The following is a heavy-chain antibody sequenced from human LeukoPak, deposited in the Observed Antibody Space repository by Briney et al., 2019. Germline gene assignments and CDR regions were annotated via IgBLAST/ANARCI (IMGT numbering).Heavy chain of an antibody. CDR1: GFTFSSYA. D-gene: IGHD2-15*01. V-gene: IGHV3-23*01. J-gene: IGHJ4*02. Sequence: GGSLRLSCAASGFTFSSYAMSWARQAPGKGLEWVSAISGSGGSTYYADSVKGRFTISRDNSKNTLYLQMNSLRAEDTAVYYCAKASEAIVVVVAARVVYFDYWGQGTLVTVSS. CDR3: AKASEAIVVVVAARVVYFDY. CDR2: ISGSGGST.